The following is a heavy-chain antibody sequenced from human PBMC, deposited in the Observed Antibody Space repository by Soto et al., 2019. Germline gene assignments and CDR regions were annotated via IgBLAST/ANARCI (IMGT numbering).Heavy chain of an antibody. CDR3: AKTAADGKTYYGMDV. CDR2: IYPGDSDT. Sequence: PGESLKISCKGSGYSFTSYWIGWARQMPGKGLEWMGIIYPGDSDTRYSPSFQGQVTISADKSISTAYLQWSSLKASDPAMYYCAKTAADGKTYYGMDVWGQGTTVTVSS. V-gene: IGHV5-51*01. D-gene: IGHD6-13*01. J-gene: IGHJ6*02. CDR1: GYSFTSYW.